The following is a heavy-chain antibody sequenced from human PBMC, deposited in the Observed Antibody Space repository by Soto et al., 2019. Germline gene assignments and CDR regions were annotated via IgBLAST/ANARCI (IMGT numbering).Heavy chain of an antibody. Sequence: ASVKVSCKASGYTFTSYDINWVRQATGQGLEWMGWMNPNSGNTGYAQKFQGRVTMTRNTSISTAYMELSSLRSEDTAVYYCARGIAARLRDNWFDPWGHGTLATVSS. CDR2: MNPNSGNT. CDR3: ARGIAARLRDNWFDP. V-gene: IGHV1-8*01. CDR1: GYTFTSYD. D-gene: IGHD6-6*01. J-gene: IGHJ5*02.